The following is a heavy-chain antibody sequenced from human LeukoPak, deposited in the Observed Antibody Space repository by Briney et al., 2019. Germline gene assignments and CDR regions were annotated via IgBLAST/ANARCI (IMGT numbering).Heavy chain of an antibody. V-gene: IGHV4-59*01. CDR2: IYYSGST. D-gene: IGHD3-10*01. CDR3: AREPYGSGTFDY. J-gene: IGHJ4*02. Sequence: SETLSLTCTVSGGSISSYYWSWIRQPPGKGLEWIGYIYYSGSTNYNPSLKSRVTISVDTSKNQFSLKLSSVTAADTAEYYCAREPYGSGTFDYWGQGTLVTVPA. CDR1: GGSISSYY.